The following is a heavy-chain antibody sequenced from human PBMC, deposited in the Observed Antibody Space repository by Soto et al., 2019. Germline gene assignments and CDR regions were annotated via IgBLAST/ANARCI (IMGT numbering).Heavy chain of an antibody. V-gene: IGHV3-74*01. CDR3: AREGWAVAAAAFSGMDV. J-gene: IGHJ6*02. CDR2: INSDGSST. CDR1: GFTFSSYW. Sequence: GGSLRLSCAASGFTFSSYWMHWVRQAPGKGLVWVSRINSDGSSTSYADSVKGRFTISRDNAKNTLYLQMNSLRAEDTAVYYCAREGWAVAAAAFSGMDVWGQGTTVTVSS. D-gene: IGHD6-13*01.